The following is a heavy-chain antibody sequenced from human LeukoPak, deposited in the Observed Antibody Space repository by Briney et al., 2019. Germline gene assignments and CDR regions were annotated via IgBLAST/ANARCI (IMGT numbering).Heavy chain of an antibody. J-gene: IGHJ4*02. CDR3: AKGTQRGNSGWGYFIDY. D-gene: IGHD3-10*01. CDR2: INWNSGSI. V-gene: IGHV3-9*01. CDR1: GFKFDEYV. Sequence: QSGGSLRLSCEASGFKFDEYVMHWVRQAPGKGLEWVSGINWNSGSIDYADSVKGRFTISRDNAKNFLYVQMNNLRAEDTALYYCAKGTQRGNSGWGYFIDYWGQGTLVTVSS.